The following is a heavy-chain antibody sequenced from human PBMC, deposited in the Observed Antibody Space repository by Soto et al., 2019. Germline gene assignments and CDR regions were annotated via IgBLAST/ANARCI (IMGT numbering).Heavy chain of an antibody. Sequence: SETLSLTCAVYGGSFSGYYWSWIRQPPGKGLEWIGEINHSGSTNYNPSLKSRVTISVDTSKNQFSLKLSSVTAADTAVYYCARGGFRKNRSGWGYWYFDLWGRGTLVTVSS. CDR3: ARGGFRKNRSGWGYWYFDL. V-gene: IGHV4-34*01. CDR2: INHSGST. J-gene: IGHJ2*01. D-gene: IGHD6-19*01. CDR1: GGSFSGYY.